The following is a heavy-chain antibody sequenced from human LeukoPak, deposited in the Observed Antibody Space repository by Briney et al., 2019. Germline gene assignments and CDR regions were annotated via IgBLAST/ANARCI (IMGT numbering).Heavy chain of an antibody. J-gene: IGHJ4*02. Sequence: PSETLSLTCTVSGVSISSYYWSWIRQPPGKGLEWIGYIYYSGSTNYNPSLKSRVTISVDTSKNQFSLKLSSVTAADTAVYYCARGARKDGYSFDYWGQGTLVTVSS. D-gene: IGHD5-24*01. CDR3: ARGARKDGYSFDY. CDR2: IYYSGST. CDR1: GVSISSYY. V-gene: IGHV4-59*01.